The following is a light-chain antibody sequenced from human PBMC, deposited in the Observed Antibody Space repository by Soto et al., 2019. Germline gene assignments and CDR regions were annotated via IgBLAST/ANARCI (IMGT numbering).Light chain of an antibody. CDR3: GTWDSSLSAS. J-gene: IGLJ1*01. CDR2: ENN. Sequence: QSVLTQPPSVSAAPGQKVTISCSGSSSNIGNNYVSWYQQLPGTAPKLLIYENNKRPSGIPDRFSGSKSGTSATLGITGLQTGDEADYYCGTWDSSLSASFGTWTKLTVL. V-gene: IGLV1-51*02. CDR1: SSNIGNNY.